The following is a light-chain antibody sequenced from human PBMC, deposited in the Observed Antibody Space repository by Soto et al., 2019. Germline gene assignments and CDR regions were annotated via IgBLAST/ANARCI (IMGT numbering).Light chain of an antibody. CDR2: GAS. CDR3: HQFGSSPPAFT. CDR1: QSVSTRY. J-gene: IGKJ2*01. V-gene: IGKV3-20*01. Sequence: ESMLTQSPGTLSLSPGERATLSCRASQSVSTRYLSLYQQKPGQAPRLLIYGASIRATGIPDRFSGSGSGTDFNLTISSLEPEDFAVYYCHQFGSSPPAFTFGPGTKLEI.